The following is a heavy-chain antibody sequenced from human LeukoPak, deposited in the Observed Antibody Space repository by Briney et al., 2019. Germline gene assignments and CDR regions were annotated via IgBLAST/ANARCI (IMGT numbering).Heavy chain of an antibody. V-gene: IGHV3-23*01. CDR1: GFTFSSYA. Sequence: GGSLRLSCAASGFTFSSYAMSWVRQAPGKGLEWVSAISGSGGSTCYADSVKGRFTISRDNSKNTLYLQMNSLRAEDTAVYYCAKDHRGGSGYYSRWGQGTLDTVSS. CDR3: AKDHRGGSGYYSR. CDR2: ISGSGGST. J-gene: IGHJ4*02. D-gene: IGHD3-22*01.